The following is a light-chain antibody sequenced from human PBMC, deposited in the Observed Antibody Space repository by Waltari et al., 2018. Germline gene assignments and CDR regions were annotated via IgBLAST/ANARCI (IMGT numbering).Light chain of an antibody. CDR3: QQYYNIPRT. V-gene: IGKV4-1*01. CDR2: WAS. Sequence: DIVMNQSPDSLAVSLGERATINYKSSQSISYTSTNKNYLAWYQQKPGQPPKLLIYWASNRESGVPDRFSGSGSGTDFTLTISSLQAEDVAVYYCQQYYNIPRTFGQGTKVEIK. J-gene: IGKJ1*01. CDR1: QSISYTSTNKNY.